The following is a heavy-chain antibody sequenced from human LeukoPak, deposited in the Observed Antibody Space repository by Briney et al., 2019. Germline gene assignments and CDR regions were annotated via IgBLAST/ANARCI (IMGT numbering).Heavy chain of an antibody. D-gene: IGHD4-17*01. CDR2: INSNGYST. V-gene: IGHV3-64D*06. CDR1: GFAFSAYA. J-gene: IGHJ4*02. Sequence: GGSLRLSCSASGFAFSAYAMYWVRQAPGKGLEYIAAINSNGYSTYYIDSVRGRFTLSRDNSKNTVYLQMSSLRAGDTAVYYCVKEILVTTSPFDYWGQGTLVTVSS. CDR3: VKEILVTTSPFDY.